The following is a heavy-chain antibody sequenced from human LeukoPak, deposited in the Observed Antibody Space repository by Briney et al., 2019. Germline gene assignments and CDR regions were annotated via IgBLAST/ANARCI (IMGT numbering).Heavy chain of an antibody. D-gene: IGHD5-24*01. Sequence: SETLSLTCTVSGGSISPYYWSWIRQPPGKGLEWIGYISYSGSTDYNPSLKGRVTISVDTSKNQFSLKLNSVTAADTAVYYCTRDRRDGYNYVDYWGQGTLVTVSS. CDR2: ISYSGST. CDR1: GGSISPYY. J-gene: IGHJ4*02. CDR3: TRDRRDGYNYVDY. V-gene: IGHV4-59*01.